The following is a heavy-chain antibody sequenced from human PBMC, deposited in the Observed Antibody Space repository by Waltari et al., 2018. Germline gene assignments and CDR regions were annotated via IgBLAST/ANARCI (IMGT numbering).Heavy chain of an antibody. V-gene: IGHV4-34*12. Sequence: QVQLHQWGAGLLKPSETLSLTCAVSGGPFTDSSWSWIRQSPDKGLEGNGEIIHSGSTNYKRSLQSGVTMSVDTIKKQFSLKLPSVTAADTAVDFCASTWGYSPPLGWFDPWGRGTRVTVSS. D-gene: IGHD1-26*01. J-gene: IGHJ5*02. CDR3: ASTWGYSPPLGWFDP. CDR1: GGPFTDSS. CDR2: IIHSGST.